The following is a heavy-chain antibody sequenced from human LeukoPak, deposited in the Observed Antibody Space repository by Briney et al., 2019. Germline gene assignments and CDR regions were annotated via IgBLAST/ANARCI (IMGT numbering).Heavy chain of an antibody. Sequence: ASVTVSCKTSGYTFTTCAVHWVRQAPGQGLEWMGWIHADSGNTKYSQKLQGRVAIARDTSASTIYMELTSLRIEDTAVYFCTIGLAGDWDAFDIWGLGTMVTVSS. D-gene: IGHD6-19*01. CDR3: TIGLAGDWDAFDI. V-gene: IGHV1-3*01. CDR1: GYTFTTCA. J-gene: IGHJ3*02. CDR2: IHADSGNT.